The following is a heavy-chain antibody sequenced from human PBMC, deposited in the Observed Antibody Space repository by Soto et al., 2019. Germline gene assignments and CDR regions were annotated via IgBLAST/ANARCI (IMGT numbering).Heavy chain of an antibody. Sequence: SVKVSCKTSGFTFSSSAVHWVRQARGHRLQWIGWIDVGSGNANYAQMLQERIGISRDMSTSTAYMELSSLRPEDTAVYYCVRLIGNSWLDFWGQGTLVTVSS. CDR2: IDVGSGNA. V-gene: IGHV1-58*01. CDR3: VRLIGNSWLDF. D-gene: IGHD2-8*01. J-gene: IGHJ5*01. CDR1: GFTFSSSA.